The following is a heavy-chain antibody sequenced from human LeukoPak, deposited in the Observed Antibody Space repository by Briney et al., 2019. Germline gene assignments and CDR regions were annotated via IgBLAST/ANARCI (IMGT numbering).Heavy chain of an antibody. CDR3: ARLALAAAGTNWFDP. Sequence: SETLSLTCTVSGGSISSSSYYWGWLRQPPGTGLEWIGSIYYSGSTYYNPSLKSRVTISVDTSKNQFSLKLSSVTAADTAVYYCARLALAAAGTNWFDPWGQGTLVTVSS. J-gene: IGHJ5*02. CDR1: GGSISSSSYY. D-gene: IGHD6-13*01. V-gene: IGHV4-39*01. CDR2: IYYSGST.